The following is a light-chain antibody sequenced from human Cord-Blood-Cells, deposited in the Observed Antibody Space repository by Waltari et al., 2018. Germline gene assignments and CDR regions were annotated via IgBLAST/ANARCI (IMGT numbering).Light chain of an antibody. CDR3: QQYGSSPPNS. Sequence: IVLTQSQGTLSLSPGERATLSCRASKSVSSSYLAWYQQKPGQAPRLLIYGASSRATGIPDRFIGSGSGTDFTLTISRLEPEDFAVDYCQQYGSSPPNSFG. CDR1: KSVSSSY. V-gene: IGKV3-20*01. J-gene: IGKJ2*03. CDR2: GAS.